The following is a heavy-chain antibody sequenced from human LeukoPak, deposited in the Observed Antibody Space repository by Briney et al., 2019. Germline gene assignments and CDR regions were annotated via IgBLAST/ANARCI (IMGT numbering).Heavy chain of an antibody. J-gene: IGHJ5*02. V-gene: IGHV4-34*01. CDR1: GGSFSGYY. D-gene: IGHD3-10*01. CDR2: INHSGST. CDR3: TRDSGTTGEVKFDP. Sequence: SETLSLTCAVYGGSFSGYYWSWIRQPPGKGLEWIGEINHSGSTNYNPSLKSRVTISVDTSKNQFSLKLTSVTAADTAVYYCTRDSGTTGEVKFDPWGQGTLVAVSS.